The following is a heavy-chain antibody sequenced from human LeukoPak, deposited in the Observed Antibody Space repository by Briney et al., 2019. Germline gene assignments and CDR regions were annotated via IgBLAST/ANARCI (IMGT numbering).Heavy chain of an antibody. CDR2: ISKDESNK. V-gene: IGHV3-30*18. Sequence: GGSLRLSCATSGFSFSTFGMHWVRQTPGKGLEWVSHISKDESNKYYADSVKGRFTISRDTSKNTLFLQMSSLRVEDTAIYYCAKDNPVLEYWGQGTLVTVSS. CDR1: GFSFSTFG. J-gene: IGHJ4*02. CDR3: AKDNPVLEY.